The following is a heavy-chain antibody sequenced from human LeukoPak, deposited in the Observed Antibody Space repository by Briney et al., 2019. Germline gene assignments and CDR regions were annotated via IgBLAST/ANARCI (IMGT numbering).Heavy chain of an antibody. J-gene: IGHJ4*02. Sequence: GTSVTVSCKASGFTFTSSAMQWVRQARGQRLEWIGWIVVGSGNTNYAQKFQERVTITRDMSTSTAYMELSSLRSEDTAVYYCAAGYYYGSGSPADFDYWGQGTLVTVSS. CDR3: AAGYYYGSGSPADFDY. D-gene: IGHD3-10*01. CDR2: IVVGSGNT. V-gene: IGHV1-58*02. CDR1: GFTFTSSA.